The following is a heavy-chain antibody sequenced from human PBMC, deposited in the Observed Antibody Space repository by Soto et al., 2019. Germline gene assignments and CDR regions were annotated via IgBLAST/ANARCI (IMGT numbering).Heavy chain of an antibody. D-gene: IGHD1-7*01. J-gene: IGHJ3*02. CDR2: IYPGDSDT. CDR3: ARFSDWNYVGAFDI. Sequence: GESQKISCKGSGYSFTSYWIGWVRQMPGKGLEWMGIIYPGDSDTRYSPSFQGQVTISADKSISTAYLQWSSLKASDTATYYCARFSDWNYVGAFDIWGQGTMVTVSS. V-gene: IGHV5-51*01. CDR1: GYSFTSYW.